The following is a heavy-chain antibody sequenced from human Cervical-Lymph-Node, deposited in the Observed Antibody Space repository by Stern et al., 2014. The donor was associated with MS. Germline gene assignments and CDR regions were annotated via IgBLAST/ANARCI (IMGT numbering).Heavy chain of an antibody. CDR2: LWYDGTTE. J-gene: IGHJ4*02. Sequence: VQLEESGGGVVQPGRSLRLSCATSGFSLSGYAMHWVRQAPGKGLEWVAILWYDGTTEYYADSVKGRFTISRDDSKNTLYLQMNSLRAEDTAVYYCARDLSSSAYYSDSCFDYWGQGTLVTVSS. D-gene: IGHD6-25*01. V-gene: IGHV3-33*01. CDR3: ARDLSSSAYYSDSCFDY. CDR1: GFSLSGYA.